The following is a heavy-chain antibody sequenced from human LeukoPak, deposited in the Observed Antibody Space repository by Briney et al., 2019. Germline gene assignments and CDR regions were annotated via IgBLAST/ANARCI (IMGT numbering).Heavy chain of an antibody. V-gene: IGHV3-23*01. J-gene: IGHJ4*02. CDR2: ISGSGGST. CDR3: ARARGRYSGSNFDY. Sequence: GGSLRPSCAASGFTFSSYAMSWVRQAPGKGLEWVSAISGSGGSTYYADSVKGRFTISRDNSKNTLYLQMNSLRAEDTAVYYCARARGRYSGSNFDYWGQGTLVTVSS. D-gene: IGHD1-26*01. CDR1: GFTFSSYA.